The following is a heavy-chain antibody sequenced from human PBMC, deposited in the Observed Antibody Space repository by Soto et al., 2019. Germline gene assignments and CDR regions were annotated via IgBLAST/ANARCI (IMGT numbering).Heavy chain of an antibody. D-gene: IGHD4-17*01. CDR2: ISGGGDST. CDR1: GFSFSSYG. Sequence: EVQLLESGGGLVQPGGSLRLSCAASGFSFSSYGMSWVRQAPGKGLEWVSGISGGGDSTYYADSVKGRFTISRDKSKNTLYLQMNSLIAEDTAVYYCARGQDDYGDSDVWFDPWGQGTLFSVSS. CDR3: ARGQDDYGDSDVWFDP. V-gene: IGHV3-23*01. J-gene: IGHJ5*02.